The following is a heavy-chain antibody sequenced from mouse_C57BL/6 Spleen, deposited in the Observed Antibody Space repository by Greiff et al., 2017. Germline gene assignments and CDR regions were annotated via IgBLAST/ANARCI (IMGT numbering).Heavy chain of an antibody. Sequence: DVQLVESGPGLVKPSQSLSLTCSVTGYSITSGYYWNWIRQFPGNKLEWMGYISYDGSNNYNPSLKNRISITRDTSKNQFFLKLNSVTTEDTATYYCARFYYGHAMDYWGQGTSVTVSS. CDR2: ISYDGSN. J-gene: IGHJ4*01. CDR1: GYSITSGYY. D-gene: IGHD2-1*01. V-gene: IGHV3-6*01. CDR3: ARFYYGHAMDY.